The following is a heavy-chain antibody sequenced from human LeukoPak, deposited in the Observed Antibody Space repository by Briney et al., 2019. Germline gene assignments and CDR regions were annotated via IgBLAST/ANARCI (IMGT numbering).Heavy chain of an antibody. J-gene: IGHJ4*02. CDR3: ARDRSGYYQEYDY. Sequence: GASVKVSCKASGGTFSSYAISWVRQAPGQGLEWMGGIIPIFGTANYAQKFQGRVTITTDESTSTAYMELSSLRSEDTAVYYCARDRSGYYQEYDYWGQGTLVTVCS. CDR1: GGTFSSYA. CDR2: IIPIFGTA. V-gene: IGHV1-69*05. D-gene: IGHD3-22*01.